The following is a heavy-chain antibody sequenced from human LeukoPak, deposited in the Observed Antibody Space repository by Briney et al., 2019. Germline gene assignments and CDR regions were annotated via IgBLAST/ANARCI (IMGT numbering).Heavy chain of an antibody. CDR2: ISNDGSSK. J-gene: IGHJ4*02. D-gene: IGHD6-19*01. CDR1: GFTFSSYV. V-gene: IGHV3-30-3*01. Sequence: GGSLRLSCAASGFTFSSYVMHWVRQAPGKGLEWVALISNDGSSKHYADSVKGRFTISRDNSKNTLYLQMSSLRTEDTAVYYCARGGSDWYNGDYWGQGTLVTVSS. CDR3: ARGGSDWYNGDY.